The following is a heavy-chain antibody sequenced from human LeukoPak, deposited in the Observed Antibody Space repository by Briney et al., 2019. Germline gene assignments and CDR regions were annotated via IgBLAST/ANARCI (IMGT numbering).Heavy chain of an antibody. CDR2: IHHNGEMT. Sequence: GGSLRLSCAASGFTLTWHVMHWVRQAPGKALEYVSFIHHNGEMTSYAESVRGRFTVSGDNSKNTLFLELSSLRTDDTAVYYCVRDMSGKYSLDYWGQGTLVIVST. V-gene: IGHV3-64D*06. CDR1: GFTLTWHV. CDR3: VRDMSGKYSLDY. J-gene: IGHJ4*02. D-gene: IGHD1-26*01.